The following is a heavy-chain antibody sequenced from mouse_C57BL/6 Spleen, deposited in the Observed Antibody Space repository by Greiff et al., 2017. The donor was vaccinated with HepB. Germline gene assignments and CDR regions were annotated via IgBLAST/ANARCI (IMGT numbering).Heavy chain of an antibody. V-gene: IGHV5-6*02. D-gene: IGHD2-4*01. J-gene: IGHJ2*01. CDR1: GFTFSSYG. Sequence: DVKLVESGGDLVKPGGSLKLSCAASGFTFSSYGMSWVRQTPDKRLEWVATISSGGSYTYYPDSVKGRFTISRDNAKNTLYLQMSSLKSEDTAMYYCARHFPYDYDGYYFDYWGQGTTLTVSS. CDR3: ARHFPYDYDGYYFDY. CDR2: ISSGGSYT.